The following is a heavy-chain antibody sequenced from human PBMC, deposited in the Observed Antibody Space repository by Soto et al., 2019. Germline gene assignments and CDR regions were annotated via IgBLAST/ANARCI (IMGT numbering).Heavy chain of an antibody. J-gene: IGHJ6*01. CDR1: GFTFSSYG. Sequence: GGSLRLSCAASGFTFSSYGMHWVRHAPGKGLEWVGVIWYDGSNKYYGDSMRGRFTISRDNSKNTLYLQMDSLRAEDTAVYYCVRGNRYYYGSKDLWGQGTAVTVSS. CDR2: IWYDGSNK. D-gene: IGHD3-10*01. V-gene: IGHV3-33*01. CDR3: VRGNRYYYGSKDL.